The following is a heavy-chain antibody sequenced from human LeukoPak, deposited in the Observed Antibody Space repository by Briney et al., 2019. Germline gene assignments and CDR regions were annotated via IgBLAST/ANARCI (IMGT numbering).Heavy chain of an antibody. Sequence: SGPTLVKPTQTLTLTCTFSGFSLSTSGVGVGWIRQPPGKALEWLALIYWDDDKRYGPSLKSRLTITKDTSKNQVVLTMTNMDPVDTATYYCAHRGHPQLSGDAFDIWGQGTMVTVSS. D-gene: IGHD1-26*01. J-gene: IGHJ3*02. CDR1: GFSLSTSGVG. V-gene: IGHV2-5*05. CDR2: IYWDDDK. CDR3: AHRGHPQLSGDAFDI.